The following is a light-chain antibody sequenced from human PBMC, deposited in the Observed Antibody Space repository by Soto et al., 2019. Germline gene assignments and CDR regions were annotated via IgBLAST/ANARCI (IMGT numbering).Light chain of an antibody. Sequence: EIVLTQSPCTLALSPGERATLSCRASQSVGKKYLAWYQQKPGQAPSLLMYGASSRAAGIPERFSGSGSGTDFTLTISRLEPEDFAVYHCQQYVSKPWTFGQGTKVDI. CDR2: GAS. J-gene: IGKJ1*01. V-gene: IGKV3-20*01. CDR1: QSVGKKY. CDR3: QQYVSKPWT.